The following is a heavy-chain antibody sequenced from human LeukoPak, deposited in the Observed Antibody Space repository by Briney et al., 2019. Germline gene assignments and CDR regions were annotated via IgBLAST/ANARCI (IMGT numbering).Heavy chain of an antibody. Sequence: ASVKVSCKASGYTFTSYGISWVRQAPGQGLEWMGWMNPNSGNTGYAQKFQGRVTMTRHTLISTAYMELSSLRSEDTAVYYCARVEYNSGYSHIYWGQGTLVTVSS. J-gene: IGHJ4*02. CDR2: MNPNSGNT. D-gene: IGHD5-12*01. CDR3: ARVEYNSGYSHIY. V-gene: IGHV1-8*02. CDR1: GYTFTSYG.